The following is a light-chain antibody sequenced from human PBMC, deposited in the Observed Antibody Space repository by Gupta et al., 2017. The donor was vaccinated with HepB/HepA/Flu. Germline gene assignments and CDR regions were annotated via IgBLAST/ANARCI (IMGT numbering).Light chain of an antibody. CDR1: QSISY. Sequence: DIQMTQSPSSLSASVGDRVTITCRAIQSISYLNWYQQKPGKAPKLLIYAASSWQRGVPSRFSGSGDGTDVNLTISSRQPEDFETYYCQQRDRNHSVDTFGQGTKLEIK. J-gene: IGKJ2*01. V-gene: IGKV1-39*01. CDR3: QQRDRNHSVDT. CDR2: AAS.